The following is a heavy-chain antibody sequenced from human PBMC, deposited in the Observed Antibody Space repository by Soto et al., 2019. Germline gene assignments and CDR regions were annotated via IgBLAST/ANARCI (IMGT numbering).Heavy chain of an antibody. D-gene: IGHD2-15*01. CDR1: GFAFSSYG. CDR2: ISYDGSNK. CDR3: AKSRYCSGGSCYSYYYYYYGMDV. Sequence: SLRLSCAASGFAFSSYGMHWVRQAPGKGLEWVAVISYDGSNKYYADSVKGRFTISRDNSKNTLYLQMNSLRAEDTAVYYCAKSRYCSGGSCYSYYYYYYGMDVWGQGTTVTVSS. J-gene: IGHJ6*02. V-gene: IGHV3-30*18.